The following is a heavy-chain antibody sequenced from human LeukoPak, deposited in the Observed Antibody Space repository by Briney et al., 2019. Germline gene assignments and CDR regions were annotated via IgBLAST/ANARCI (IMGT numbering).Heavy chain of an antibody. CDR1: GFPFSSYW. D-gene: IGHD5-24*01. V-gene: IGHV3-7*03. J-gene: IGHJ4*02. CDR2: IKQDGSKK. Sequence: GGSLRLSCVASGFPFSSYWMTWVRQAPGKGLEWVANIKQDGSKKSYVDSVKGRFTISRDNAKNSLYLQMNSLRVEDTAVYYCAKEGRSLQTYWGQGTLVTVSS. CDR3: AKEGRSLQTY.